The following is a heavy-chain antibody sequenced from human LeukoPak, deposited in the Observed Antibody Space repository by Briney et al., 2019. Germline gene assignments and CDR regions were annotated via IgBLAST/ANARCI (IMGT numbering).Heavy chain of an antibody. J-gene: IGHJ3*01. D-gene: IGHD4-11*01. Sequence: GSLRLSCAASGFTSSSYEMNWVRQAPGKGLEWVAYINRSGTTTRYADSVKGRFTMSRDNAMNSLYLQMNSLRAEDTAVYYCAREIDYTRDGFDVWGQGTKVTISS. CDR3: AREIDYTRDGFDV. CDR1: GFTSSSYE. V-gene: IGHV3-48*03. CDR2: INRSGTTT.